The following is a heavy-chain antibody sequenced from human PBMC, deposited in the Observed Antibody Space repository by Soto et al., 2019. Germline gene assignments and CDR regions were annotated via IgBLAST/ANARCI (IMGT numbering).Heavy chain of an antibody. V-gene: IGHV3-7*01. CDR2: IKQDGSEK. CDR3: ARGVAIFGVVSDAFDI. Sequence: GGSLRLSCAASGFTFSSYWMSWVRQAPGKGLEWVANIKQDGSEKYYVDSVKGRFTISRDNAKNSLYLQMNSLRAEDTAVYYCARGVAIFGVVSDAFDIWGQGTMVTVSS. J-gene: IGHJ3*02. CDR1: GFTFSSYW. D-gene: IGHD3-3*01.